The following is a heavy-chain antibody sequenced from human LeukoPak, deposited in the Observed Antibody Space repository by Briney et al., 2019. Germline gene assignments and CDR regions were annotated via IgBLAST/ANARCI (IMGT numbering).Heavy chain of an antibody. D-gene: IGHD5-18*01. CDR1: GFTFSSYG. V-gene: IGHV3-30*02. CDR2: IRYDGSNK. Sequence: GGSLSLSCAASGFTFSSYGMHWVRQAPGKGLEWVAFIRYDGSNKYYADSVKGRFTISRDNSKNTLYLQMNSLRAEDTAVYYCAKSGVDTARRQALSYRGAFDIWGQGTMVTVSS. CDR3: AKSGVDTARRQALSYRGAFDI. J-gene: IGHJ3*02.